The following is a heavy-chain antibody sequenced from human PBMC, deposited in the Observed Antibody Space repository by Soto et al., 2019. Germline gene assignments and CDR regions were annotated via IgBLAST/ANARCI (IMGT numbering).Heavy chain of an antibody. V-gene: IGHV1-8*01. CDR2: MNPNSGNT. CDR1: GYTFTSFD. CDR3: AREGRYYYGSGSYPYFYMDV. Sequence: ASRKVSFQASGYTFTSFDINWGRQAPGPGLECMGWMNPNSGNTGYAQKFQGRVTMTRNTSICTAYLELSSLRSEDTAVYYCAREGRYYYGSGSYPYFYMDVWGKGTTVTVSS. D-gene: IGHD3-10*01. J-gene: IGHJ6*03.